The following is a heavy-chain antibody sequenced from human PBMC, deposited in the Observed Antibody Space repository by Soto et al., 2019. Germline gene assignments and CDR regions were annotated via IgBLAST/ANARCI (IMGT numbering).Heavy chain of an antibody. Sequence: PGGSLRLSCAASGFTFSSYSMNWVRQAPGKGLEWVSYISSSSSTIYYADSVKGRFTIPRDNAKNSLYLQMNSLRDEDTAVYYYARESIGDPTLGRLFDYWGQGTLVTVSS. CDR3: ARESIGDPTLGRLFDY. CDR1: GFTFSSYS. D-gene: IGHD3-16*01. V-gene: IGHV3-48*02. CDR2: ISSSSSTI. J-gene: IGHJ4*02.